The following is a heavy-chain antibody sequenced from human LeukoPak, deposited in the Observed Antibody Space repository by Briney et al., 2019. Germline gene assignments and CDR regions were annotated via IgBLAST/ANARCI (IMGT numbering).Heavy chain of an antibody. Sequence: NPSETLSLTCTVSGGSISSGGYYWSWIRQHPGKGLEWIRYIYYSGSTYYNPSLKSRVTISVDTSKNQFSLKLSSVTAADTAVYYCARGLLGGSGSYPYYYYGMDVWGQGTTVTVSS. D-gene: IGHD3-10*01. J-gene: IGHJ6*02. CDR2: IYYSGST. V-gene: IGHV4-31*03. CDR1: GGSISSGGYY. CDR3: ARGLLGGSGSYPYYYYGMDV.